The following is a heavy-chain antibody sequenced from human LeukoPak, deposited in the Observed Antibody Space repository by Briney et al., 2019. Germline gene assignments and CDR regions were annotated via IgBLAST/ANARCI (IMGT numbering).Heavy chain of an antibody. J-gene: IGHJ4*02. CDR2: ISWNSGSI. CDR1: GFTFHQYA. CDR3: AKDKAPLYSGYDWDLDF. D-gene: IGHD5-12*01. Sequence: GGSLRLSCAASGFTFHQYAIHWVRQVPGKGLEWVSGISWNSGSIGYADSVRGRFTISRDNAKNSVYLQMDSLRAEDTALYYCAKDKAPLYSGYDWDLDFWGQGTLVIVSS. V-gene: IGHV3-9*01.